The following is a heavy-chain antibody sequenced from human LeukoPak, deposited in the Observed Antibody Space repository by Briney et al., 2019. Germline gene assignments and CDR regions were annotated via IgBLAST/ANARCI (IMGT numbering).Heavy chain of an antibody. D-gene: IGHD2-2*01. Sequence: GGSLGLSCAASGFTFSSYDMHWVRQATGKGLEWVSAIGTAGGTYYPGSVKGRFTISRENAKNSLYLQMNSLRAGDTAVYYCARAGYCSSNSCSNPYYMDVWGKGTTVTVSS. CDR1: GFTFSSYD. J-gene: IGHJ6*03. V-gene: IGHV3-13*01. CDR2: IGTAGGT. CDR3: ARAGYCSSNSCSNPYYMDV.